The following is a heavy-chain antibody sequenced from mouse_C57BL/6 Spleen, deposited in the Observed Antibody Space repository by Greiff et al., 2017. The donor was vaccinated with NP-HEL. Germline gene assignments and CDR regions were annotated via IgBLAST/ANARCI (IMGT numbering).Heavy chain of an antibody. V-gene: IGHV1-81*01. Sequence: VQLQQSGAELARPGASVKLSCKASGYTFTSYGISWVKQRTGQGLEWIGEIYPRSGNTYYNEKFKGKATLTADKSSSTAYMELRSLTSEDSAVYFSARSLDGSDPGFAYWGRGTLVTVSA. CDR1: GYTFTSYG. CDR3: ARSLDGSDPGFAY. D-gene: IGHD3-2*02. CDR2: IYPRSGNT. J-gene: IGHJ3*01.